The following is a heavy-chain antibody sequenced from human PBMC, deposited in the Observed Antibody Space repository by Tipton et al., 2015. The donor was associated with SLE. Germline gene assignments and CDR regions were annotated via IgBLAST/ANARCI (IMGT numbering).Heavy chain of an antibody. Sequence: SLRLSCAASGFTFNSYAMTWVRQAPGKGLEWVSSISGSDGSTYYADSVRGRFSISRDNSKNTLYLQMNSLRAEDTALYYCAKDQRGSTPRWSFDLWGRGTLVTVSS. CDR3: AKDQRGSTPRWSFDL. D-gene: IGHD1-26*01. V-gene: IGHV3-23*01. J-gene: IGHJ2*01. CDR2: ISGSDGST. CDR1: GFTFNSYA.